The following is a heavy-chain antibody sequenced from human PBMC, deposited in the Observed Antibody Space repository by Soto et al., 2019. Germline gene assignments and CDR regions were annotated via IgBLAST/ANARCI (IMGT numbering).Heavy chain of an antibody. CDR3: ANNFDFWTGYYYFDY. V-gene: IGHV3-7*01. D-gene: IGHD3-3*01. CDR1: GITFSRYW. J-gene: IGHJ4*02. CDR2: IKQDGSEK. Sequence: GGSLRLSCAASGITFSRYWLSWVRQAPGKGLEWVANIKQDGSEKYYVDSVKGRFTISRDNAKNSLYLQMNSLRAEDTAVYYCANNFDFWTGYYYFDYWGQGTPVTVS.